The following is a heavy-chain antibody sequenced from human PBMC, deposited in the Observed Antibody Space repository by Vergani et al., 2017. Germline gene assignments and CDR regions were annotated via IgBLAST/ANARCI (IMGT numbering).Heavy chain of an antibody. Sequence: EVQLVESGGGLVQPGRSLRLSCAASGFTFDDYAMHWVRQAPGKGLEWVSGISWNSGSIGYADSVKGRFTISRDNAKNSLYLQMNSLRAEDTALYYCAKYRRGSGRYLPDYWGQGTLVTVSS. V-gene: IGHV3-9*01. D-gene: IGHD3-10*01. J-gene: IGHJ4*02. CDR2: ISWNSGSI. CDR3: AKYRRGSGRYLPDY. CDR1: GFTFDDYA.